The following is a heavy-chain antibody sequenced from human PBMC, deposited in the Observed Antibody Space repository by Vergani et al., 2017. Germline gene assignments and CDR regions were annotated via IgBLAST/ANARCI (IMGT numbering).Heavy chain of an antibody. J-gene: IGHJ4*02. CDR2: ISYDGSNK. V-gene: IGHV3-30*04. CDR3: ARASSGCVLDY. CDR1: GFTFSSYA. Sequence: VQLVESGGGLVQPGGSLRLSCAASGFTFSSYAMHWVRQAPGKGLEWVAVISYDGSNKYYADSVKGRFTISRDNSKNTLYLQMNSLRAEDTAVYYCARASSGCVLDYGGQGTLVTGSS. D-gene: IGHD6-19*01.